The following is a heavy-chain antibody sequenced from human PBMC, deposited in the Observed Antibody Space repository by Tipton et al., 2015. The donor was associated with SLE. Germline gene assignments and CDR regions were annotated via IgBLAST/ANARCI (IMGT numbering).Heavy chain of an antibody. V-gene: IGHV1-46*01. D-gene: IGHD3-3*01. CDR3: ARGDFWSGLDY. J-gene: IGHJ4*02. CDR2: IIPSGGST. CDR1: GYTFTDYY. Sequence: QVPLVQSGPEVKKPGASMKVSCKASGYTFTDYYIHWVRQVPGQGLEWMGIIIPSGGSTNYAQKFQGRVTMTRDTSTSTVYMELSSPTSEDTAVYFCARGDFWSGLDYWGQGALVTVSS.